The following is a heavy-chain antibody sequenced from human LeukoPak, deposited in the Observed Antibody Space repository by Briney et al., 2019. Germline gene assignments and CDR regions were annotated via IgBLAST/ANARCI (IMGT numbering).Heavy chain of an antibody. D-gene: IGHD6-13*01. V-gene: IGHV3-23*01. CDR2: ISISGAST. CDR3: AKKTGGIYAFDI. J-gene: IGHJ3*02. Sequence: PGGSLRLSCAASGFTFSSYGMHWVRQAPGKGLEWVSTISISGASTYYADSVKGRFTISRDNSNNTLYLQMNSLRAEDTAVYYCAKKTGGIYAFDIWGQGTVVTVSS. CDR1: GFTFSSYG.